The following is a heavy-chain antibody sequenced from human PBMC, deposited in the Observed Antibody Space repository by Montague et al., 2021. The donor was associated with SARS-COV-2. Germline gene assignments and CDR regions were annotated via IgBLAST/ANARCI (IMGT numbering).Heavy chain of an antibody. CDR3: ARRGRKLLPVATTIGGFDI. CDR1: GGSISSNNYY. J-gene: IGHJ3*02. CDR2: IYDSGST. Sequence: SETLSLTCTVSGGSISSNNYYWDWIRQPPGKGLEWIGSIYDSGSTYYNPSLKSRVTISVDTSKNHFFLKLNSVTAADTAVYYCARRGRKLLPVATTIGGFDIWGQGTMVTVSS. D-gene: IGHD5-12*01. V-gene: IGHV4-39*02.